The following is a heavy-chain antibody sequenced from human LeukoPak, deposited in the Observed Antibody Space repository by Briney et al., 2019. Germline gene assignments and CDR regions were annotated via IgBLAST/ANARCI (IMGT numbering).Heavy chain of an antibody. CDR1: GGSMSSSSYY. D-gene: IGHD6-19*01. Sequence: SETLSLTCTVSGGSMSSSSYYWGWIRQPPGKGLEWIGSIYKSGSTYYNPSLKSRVTIFVDTSKNQFYLNLNSVTAADTAVYYCARHGAGVHGPVDYWGQGALVTVSS. V-gene: IGHV4-39*01. CDR3: ARHGAGVHGPVDY. CDR2: IYKSGST. J-gene: IGHJ4*02.